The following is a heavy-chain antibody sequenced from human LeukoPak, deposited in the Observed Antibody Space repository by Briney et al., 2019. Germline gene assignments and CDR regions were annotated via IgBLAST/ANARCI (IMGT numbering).Heavy chain of an antibody. CDR1: GFTFSSYG. Sequence: GGSLRLSCAASGFTFSSYGMHWVRQAPGKGLEWVAVMCYDGSNKYYADSVTGRFTIARDNSKNTLYLQMNSLRAEDTAVYYCANSPGHDYVWGSYRQHSFDYWGQGTLVTVSS. J-gene: IGHJ4*02. CDR3: ANSPGHDYVWGSYRQHSFDY. D-gene: IGHD3-16*02. CDR2: MCYDGSNK. V-gene: IGHV3-30*18.